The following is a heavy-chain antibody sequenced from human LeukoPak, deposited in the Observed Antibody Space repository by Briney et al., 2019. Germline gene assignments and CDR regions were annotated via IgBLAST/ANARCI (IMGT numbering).Heavy chain of an antibody. D-gene: IGHD2-15*01. CDR1: AGSISSGGYY. CDR2: IYYSGST. Sequence: PSETLSLTCTLSAGSISSGGYYWTWIRQHPGKGLEWIGYIYYSGSTYCNPSLKSRVTISVDTSKNQFPLRLSSVTAADTAVYYCALGYCGGGSCYAREYFQHWGQGTLVTVSS. V-gene: IGHV4-31*03. J-gene: IGHJ1*01. CDR3: ALGYCGGGSCYAREYFQH.